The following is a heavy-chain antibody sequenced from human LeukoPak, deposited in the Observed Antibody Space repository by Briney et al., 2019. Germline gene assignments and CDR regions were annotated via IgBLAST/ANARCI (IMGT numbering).Heavy chain of an antibody. CDR2: IRSDSSTK. CDR1: GFSISNYG. D-gene: IGHD5-18*01. J-gene: IGHJ4*02. Sequence: GGSLRLSCAGSGFSISNYGMNWVRQAPGKGLEWLSYIRSDSSTKYYADSVEGRFTISRDNAQNSLYLQMNSLRDEDTAVYYCAASTKHTAMVDYWGQGTLVTVSS. V-gene: IGHV3-48*02. CDR3: AASTKHTAMVDY.